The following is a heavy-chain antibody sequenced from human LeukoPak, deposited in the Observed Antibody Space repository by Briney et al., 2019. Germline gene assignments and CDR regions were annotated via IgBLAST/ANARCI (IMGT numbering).Heavy chain of an antibody. V-gene: IGHV4-59*08. CDR2: IYYSGST. D-gene: IGHD2-2*01. Sequence: SETLSLTCTVSGGSISNYYWSWIRQPPGKGLEWIGYIYYSGSTKYNPSLKSRVTISVDTSKNQFSLKLSFVTAADTAVYYCARPDIVVVPAAPSLPNDAFDIWGQGTMVTVSS. CDR1: GGSISNYY. J-gene: IGHJ3*02. CDR3: ARPDIVVVPAAPSLPNDAFDI.